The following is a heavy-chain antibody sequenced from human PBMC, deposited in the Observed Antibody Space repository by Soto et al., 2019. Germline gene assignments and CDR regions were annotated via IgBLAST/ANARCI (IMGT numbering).Heavy chain of an antibody. V-gene: IGHV1-69*13. CDR2: IIPIFGTA. CDR1: GGTFSSYA. J-gene: IGHJ3*02. D-gene: IGHD3-3*01. CDR3: ASASDFWSGYYRVAFDI. Sequence: GASVKVSCKASGGTFSSYAISWVRQAPGQGLEWMGGIIPIFGTANYAQKFQGRVTITADESTSTAYVELSSLRFEDTAVYYCASASDFWSGYYRVAFDIWGQGTMVTVSS.